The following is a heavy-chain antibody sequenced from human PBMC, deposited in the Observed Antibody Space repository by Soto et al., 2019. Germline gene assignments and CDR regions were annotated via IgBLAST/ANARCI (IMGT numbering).Heavy chain of an antibody. Sequence: ASVKVSCKVSGYTLTELSTHWVRQAPGKGLEWMGGFDPEDGETIYAQKFQGRVTMTEDTSTDTAYMELSSLRSEDTAVYYCATDLSNDYGDFSPLGYFDYWGQGTLVTVSS. CDR2: FDPEDGET. J-gene: IGHJ4*02. D-gene: IGHD4-17*01. CDR3: ATDLSNDYGDFSPLGYFDY. CDR1: GYTLTELS. V-gene: IGHV1-24*01.